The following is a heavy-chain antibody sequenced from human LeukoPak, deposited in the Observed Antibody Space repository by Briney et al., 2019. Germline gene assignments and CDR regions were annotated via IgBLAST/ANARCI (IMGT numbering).Heavy chain of an antibody. CDR3: ARSRGVPYYYYYYMDV. CDR1: GGSISNYY. D-gene: IGHD3-10*01. J-gene: IGHJ6*03. CDR2: IYYSGST. V-gene: IGHV4-59*12. Sequence: SETLSLTCSVSGGSISNYYWIWIRQSPGKGLEYIGYIYYSGSTNYNPSLKSRITISVDTSKNQFSLKLSSVTAADTAVYYCARSRGVPYYYYYYMDVWGKGTTVTISS.